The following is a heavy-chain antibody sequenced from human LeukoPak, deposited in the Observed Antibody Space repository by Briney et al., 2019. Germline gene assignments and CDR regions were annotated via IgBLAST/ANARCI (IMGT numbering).Heavy chain of an antibody. CDR3: AREHGLKRWFEY. Sequence: GGCLRLSCEASGFTLSDNWMSWVRQAPGKGLEWVANIKQDGSEKYYVDSVRGRFTISRDNAKNTLYLQMNSLRTEDTAVYFCAREHGLKRWFEYWGQGTLVTVSS. V-gene: IGHV3-7*03. CDR2: IKQDGSEK. J-gene: IGHJ4*02. D-gene: IGHD5-24*01. CDR1: GFTLSDNW.